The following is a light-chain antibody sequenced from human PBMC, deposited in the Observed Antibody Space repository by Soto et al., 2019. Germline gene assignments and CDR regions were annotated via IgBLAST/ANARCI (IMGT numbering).Light chain of an antibody. J-gene: IGKJ1*01. CDR1: QTISRW. CDR2: DAS. CDR3: QQYGSYSWT. V-gene: IGKV1-5*01. Sequence: DIQMTQSPSTLSASVGDRVTITCRASQTISRWVAWYQQKPGKAPKLLIYDASSLESGVPSRFSGSGSGTEFTLTISSLQPDDFAIYYCQQYGSYSWTFGQGTKVEIK.